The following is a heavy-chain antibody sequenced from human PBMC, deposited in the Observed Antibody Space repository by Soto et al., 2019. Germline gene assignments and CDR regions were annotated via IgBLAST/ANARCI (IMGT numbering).Heavy chain of an antibody. V-gene: IGHV3-30-3*01. J-gene: IGHJ4*02. CDR3: ARDRTPLGLLDY. CDR2: ISYDGSNK. Sequence: GGSLRLSCAASGFTFSSYAMHWVRQAPGKGLEWVAVISYDGSNKYYADSVKGRFTISRDNSKNTLYLQMNSLRAEDTAVYYCARDRTPLGLLDYWGQGTLVTVSS. CDR1: GFTFSSYA. D-gene: IGHD2-2*01.